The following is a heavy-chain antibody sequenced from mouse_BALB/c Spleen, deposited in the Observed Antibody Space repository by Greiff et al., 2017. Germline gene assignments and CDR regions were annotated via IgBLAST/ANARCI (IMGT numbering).Heavy chain of an antibody. D-gene: IGHD1-1*02. CDR3: ARDRGNYWYFDV. V-gene: IGHV2-9*02. Sequence: VMLVESGPGLVAPSQSLSITCTVSGFSLTSYGVHWVRQPPGKGLEWLGVIWAGGSTNYNSALMSRLSISKDNSKSQVFLKMNSLQTDDTAMYYCARDRGNYWYFDVWGAGTTVTVSS. J-gene: IGHJ1*01. CDR1: GFSLTSYG. CDR2: IWAGGST.